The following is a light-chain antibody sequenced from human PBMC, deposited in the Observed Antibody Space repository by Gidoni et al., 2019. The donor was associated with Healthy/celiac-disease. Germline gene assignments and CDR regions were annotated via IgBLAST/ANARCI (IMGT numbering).Light chain of an antibody. CDR3: QQYNSYLWT. CDR2: KAS. CDR1: QSISSW. J-gene: IGKJ1*01. Sequence: DIQMTQSPSPLSASVGDRVTITCRASQSISSWLAWYQQKPGKDPKLLIYKASSLESGVPSRFSGSGSGTEFTLTISSLQPDDFATYYCQQYNSYLWTFGQGTKVEIK. V-gene: IGKV1-5*03.